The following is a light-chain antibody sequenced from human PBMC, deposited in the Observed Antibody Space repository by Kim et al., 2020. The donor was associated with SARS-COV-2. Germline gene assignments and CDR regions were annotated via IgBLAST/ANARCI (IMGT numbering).Light chain of an antibody. Sequence: QSALTQPAYVSGSPGQSITISCTGTSSDVGGYNYVSWYQQHPGKAPKLMIYEVSNRPSGVSNRFSGSKSGNTASLTISGLQAEDEADYYCSSYTSSSTPPYVFGTGTKFTVL. J-gene: IGLJ1*01. CDR3: SSYTSSSTPPYV. CDR1: SSDVGGYNY. V-gene: IGLV2-14*01. CDR2: EVS.